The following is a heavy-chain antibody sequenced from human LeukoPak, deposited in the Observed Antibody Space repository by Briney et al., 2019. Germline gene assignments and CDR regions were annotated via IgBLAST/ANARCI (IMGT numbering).Heavy chain of an antibody. D-gene: IGHD3-16*02. CDR3: ARGRRYPSLTKGNWFDP. CDR1: GGSFSGYY. J-gene: IGHJ5*02. V-gene: IGHV4-34*01. CDR2: INHSGST. Sequence: PSETLSLTCAVYGGSFSGYYWSWIRQPPGKGLEWIGEINHSGSTNYNPSLKSRVIISVDTSKNQFSLKLSSVTAADTAVYYCARGRRYPSLTKGNWFDPWGQGTLVTVSS.